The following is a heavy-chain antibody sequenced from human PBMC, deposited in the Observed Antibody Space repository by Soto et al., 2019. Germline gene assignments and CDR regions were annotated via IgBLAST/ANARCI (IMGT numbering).Heavy chain of an antibody. Sequence: QVQLQESGPGLVKPSETLSLSCTVSGGSISTYYWNWIRQPAGKGLEWIGRIYSSGATNYNPSLKGRVTMSTDTSTNHFSLRLTSVTPADTAVYYCAREHKVVNDFEFWGQGILVTVSS. D-gene: IGHD2-15*01. CDR3: AREHKVVNDFEF. J-gene: IGHJ4*02. V-gene: IGHV4-4*07. CDR2: IYSSGAT. CDR1: GGSISTYY.